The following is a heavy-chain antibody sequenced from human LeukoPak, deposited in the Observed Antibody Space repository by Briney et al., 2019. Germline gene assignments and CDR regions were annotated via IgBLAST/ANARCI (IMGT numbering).Heavy chain of an antibody. V-gene: IGHV3-30*02. CDR1: GFTFSSYG. Sequence: PGGSLRLSCAASGFTFSSYGMHWVRQAPGKGLEWVAVIWYDGSNKYYADSVKGRFTISRDNSKNTLYLQMNSLRAEDTALYYCAKGSYGDYFDYWGQGTLVTVSS. D-gene: IGHD3-10*01. J-gene: IGHJ4*02. CDR3: AKGSYGDYFDY. CDR2: IWYDGSNK.